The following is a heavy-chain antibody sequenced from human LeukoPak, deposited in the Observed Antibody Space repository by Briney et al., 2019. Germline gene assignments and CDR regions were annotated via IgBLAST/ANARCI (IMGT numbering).Heavy chain of an antibody. CDR2: IIPILGIA. CDR1: GGTFSSYA. V-gene: IGHV1-69*04. Sequence: SVKVSFKASGGTFSSYAISWVRQAPGQGLEWMGRIIPILGIANYAQKFQGRVTITADKSTSTAYMELSSLRSEDTAVYYCASMVRGDYYGMDVWGQGTTVTLSS. J-gene: IGHJ6*02. D-gene: IGHD3-10*01. CDR3: ASMVRGDYYGMDV.